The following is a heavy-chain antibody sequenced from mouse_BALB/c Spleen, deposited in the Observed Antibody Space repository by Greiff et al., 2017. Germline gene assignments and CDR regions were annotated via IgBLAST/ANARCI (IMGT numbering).Heavy chain of an antibody. CDR2: INPYNGAT. Sequence: EVQLQQSGPELVKPGASVKISCKASGYSFTGYYMHWVKQSHVKSLEWIGRINPYNGATSYNQNFKDKASLTVDKSSSTAYMELHSLTSEDSAVYYCARSYYRYDDAMDYWGQGTSVTVSS. D-gene: IGHD2-14*01. V-gene: IGHV1-31*01. CDR1: GYSFTGYY. J-gene: IGHJ4*01. CDR3: ARSYYRYDDAMDY.